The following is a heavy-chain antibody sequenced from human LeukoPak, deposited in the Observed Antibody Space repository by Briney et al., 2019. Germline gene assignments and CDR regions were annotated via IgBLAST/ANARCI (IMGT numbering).Heavy chain of an antibody. CDR2: ISGSGGST. CDR3: AKIEYCSSTSCYYFDY. D-gene: IGHD2-2*01. Sequence: PGGSLRLSCAASGFTFSSYAMSWVRQAPGKGLEWVSAISGSGGSTYYADSVKGRFTISRDNSKNTLYLQMSSLRAEDTAVYYCAKIEYCSSTSCYYFDYWGQGTLVTVSS. CDR1: GFTFSSYA. V-gene: IGHV3-23*01. J-gene: IGHJ4*02.